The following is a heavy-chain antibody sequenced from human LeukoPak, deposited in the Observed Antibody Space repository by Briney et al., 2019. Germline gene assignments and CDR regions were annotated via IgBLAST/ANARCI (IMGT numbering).Heavy chain of an antibody. Sequence: GGSLRLSCAASGFTFSHHGMHWVRQAPGKGLEWVAFILFDGSKKYFVDSVKGRFTISRDNSKNAVSLQMNNLRTEDTAMYYCARAVDKGTGYYMDFWGQGTLVTVSP. V-gene: IGHV3-30*02. J-gene: IGHJ4*02. D-gene: IGHD3-22*01. CDR1: GFTFSHHG. CDR2: ILFDGSKK. CDR3: ARAVDKGTGYYMDF.